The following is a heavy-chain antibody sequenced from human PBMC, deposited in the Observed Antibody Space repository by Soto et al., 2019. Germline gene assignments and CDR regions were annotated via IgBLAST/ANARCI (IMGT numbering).Heavy chain of an antibody. Sequence: SETLSLTCTVSGGSISSYYWSWIRQPPGKGLEWIGYIYYSGSTNCNLSLKSRVTISVDTSKNQFSLKLSSVTAADTAVYYCARYMTTVNYYYMDVWGKGTTVTVSS. J-gene: IGHJ6*03. CDR1: GGSISSYY. D-gene: IGHD4-4*01. CDR2: IYYSGST. CDR3: ARYMTTVNYYYMDV. V-gene: IGHV4-59*08.